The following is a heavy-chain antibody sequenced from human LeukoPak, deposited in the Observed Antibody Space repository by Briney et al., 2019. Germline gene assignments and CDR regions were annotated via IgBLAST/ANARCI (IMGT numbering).Heavy chain of an antibody. CDR2: ISAYNGNT. V-gene: IGHV1-18*01. D-gene: IGHD3-16*02. Sequence: GASVKVSCKASGYTFTSYGISWVRQAPGQGLEWMGWISAYNGNTNYAQKLQGRVTMTTDTSTSTAYMELRSLRSDDTAVYYCARGAGGLRLGELSLSGAFDIWGQGTMVTASS. CDR1: GYTFTSYG. J-gene: IGHJ3*02. CDR3: ARGAGGLRLGELSLSGAFDI.